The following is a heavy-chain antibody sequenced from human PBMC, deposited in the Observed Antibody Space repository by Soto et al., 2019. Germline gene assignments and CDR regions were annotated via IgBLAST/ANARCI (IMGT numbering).Heavy chain of an antibody. CDR1: GFTFSSYS. V-gene: IGHV3-48*02. D-gene: IGHD6-13*01. J-gene: IGHJ4*02. Sequence: EVHLVESGGGLVQPGGSLRLSCAASGFTFSSYSLNWVRQAPGKGLEWVSYITSSGTTVYYAHSVRGRFTISRDNAKNSLYLQMNCLRDESTAVYYCAISSSNWAYYLDFWGQGTLVTVSS. CDR3: AISSSNWAYYLDF. CDR2: ITSSGTTV.